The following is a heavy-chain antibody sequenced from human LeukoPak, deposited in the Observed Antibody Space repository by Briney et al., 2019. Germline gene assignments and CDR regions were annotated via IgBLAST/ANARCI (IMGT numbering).Heavy chain of an antibody. CDR2: ICHSGST. CDR1: GGSISSSSYS. Sequence: SETLSLTCTVSGGSISSSSYSWGWIRQPPGKGLEWIGSICHSGSTYYNPSLKSRVTISVDTSKNQFSLKLSSVTAADTAVYYCARLFQGRGDYWGQGTLVTVSS. D-gene: IGHD3-10*01. CDR3: ARLFQGRGDY. V-gene: IGHV4-39*07. J-gene: IGHJ4*02.